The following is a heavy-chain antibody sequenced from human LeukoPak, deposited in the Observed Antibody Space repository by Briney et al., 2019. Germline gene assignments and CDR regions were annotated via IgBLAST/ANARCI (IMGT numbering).Heavy chain of an antibody. D-gene: IGHD3-9*01. Sequence: SETLSLTCAVYGGSFSGYYWSWIRQPPGKGLEWMGNIYYSGTTNYNPSLESRVTISVDTSTNQFSLKLSSVTAADTAIYYCARVGYYDIMTGYYHFDSWGQGTLVTVSS. CDR3: ARVGYYDIMTGYYHFDS. J-gene: IGHJ4*02. CDR2: IYYSGTT. CDR1: GGSFSGYY. V-gene: IGHV4-59*01.